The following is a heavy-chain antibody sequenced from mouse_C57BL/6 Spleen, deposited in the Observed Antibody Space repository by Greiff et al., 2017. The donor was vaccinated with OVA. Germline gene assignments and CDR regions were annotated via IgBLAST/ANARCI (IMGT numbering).Heavy chain of an antibody. Sequence: EVKVVESGEGLVKPGGSLKLSCAASGFTFSSYAMSWVRQTPEKRLEWVAYISSGGDYIYYADTVKGRFTISRDNARNTLYLQMSSLKSEDTAMYYCTRDYYGSRGLAYWGQGTLVTVSA. CDR1: GFTFSSYA. J-gene: IGHJ3*01. D-gene: IGHD1-1*01. CDR3: TRDYYGSRGLAY. CDR2: ISSGGDYI. V-gene: IGHV5-9-1*02.